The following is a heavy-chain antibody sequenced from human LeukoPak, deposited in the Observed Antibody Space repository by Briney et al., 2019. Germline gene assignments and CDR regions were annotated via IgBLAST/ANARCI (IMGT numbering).Heavy chain of an antibody. Sequence: GASVKVSCKASGYTFTSYGISWVRQAPGQGLEWMGWISAYNGNTNYAQKLQGRVTMTTDTSTSTAYMELRSLRSDDTAVYYCARARCCSTSCYRGFHWFDPWGQGTLVTVSS. D-gene: IGHD2-2*01. J-gene: IGHJ5*02. CDR1: GYTFTSYG. CDR3: ARARCCSTSCYRGFHWFDP. V-gene: IGHV1-18*01. CDR2: ISAYNGNT.